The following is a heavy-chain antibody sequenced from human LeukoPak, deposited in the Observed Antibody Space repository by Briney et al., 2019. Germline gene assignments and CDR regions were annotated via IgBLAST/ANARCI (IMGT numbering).Heavy chain of an antibody. D-gene: IGHD4-17*01. Sequence: ASVKVSCKASGYTFTDYYLQWVRQAPGQGLEWMGSIRCNSGFTTYLQKFQGRVTMTRDTSIGTAYMDLTRLDSDDTAVYYCARSHDYGYLDFWGQGTLVTVSS. CDR2: IRCNSGFT. CDR3: ARSHDYGYLDF. V-gene: IGHV1-2*02. CDR1: GYTFTDYY. J-gene: IGHJ4*02.